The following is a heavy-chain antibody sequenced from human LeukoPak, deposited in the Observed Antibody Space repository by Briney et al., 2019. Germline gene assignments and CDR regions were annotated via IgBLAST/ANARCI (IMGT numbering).Heavy chain of an antibody. D-gene: IGHD6-6*01. Sequence: ESGPTLVNPTQTLTLTCTFSGFSLSTSGMCVSWIRQPPGKALEWLARIDWDDDKYYSTSLKTSLAISKDTSKNQVLLTMTNMDPVDTATYYRARISDSSSGYFDYWGQGTLVTVSS. CDR2: IDWDDDK. V-gene: IGHV2-70*11. J-gene: IGHJ4*02. CDR1: GFSLSTSGMC. CDR3: ARISDSSSGYFDY.